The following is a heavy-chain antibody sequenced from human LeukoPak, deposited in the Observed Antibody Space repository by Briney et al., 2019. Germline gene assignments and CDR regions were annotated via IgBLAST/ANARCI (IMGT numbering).Heavy chain of an antibody. CDR2: ILYSGTT. J-gene: IGHJ4*02. CDR1: GASISSYY. V-gene: IGHV4-59*01. D-gene: IGHD1-14*01. CDR3: ARVGPVTGYYFDY. Sequence: SETLSLTCSVSGASISSYYWSWIRQPPGKGLVWIGYILYSGTTNYNPSLKSRVSMSMDTSKNQFSLKLSSVTAADTAVYYCARVGPVTGYYFDYWGQGTLVAVSS.